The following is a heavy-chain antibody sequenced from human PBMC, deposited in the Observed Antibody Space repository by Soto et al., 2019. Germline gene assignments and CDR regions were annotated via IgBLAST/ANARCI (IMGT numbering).Heavy chain of an antibody. CDR2: IIPIFGTA. Sequence: QVQLVQSGAEVKKPGSSVKVSCKASGGTFSSYAISWVRQAPGQGLEWMGGIIPIFGTANYAQKFQGRVTITADESKSTAYMELSSMRSEDTAVYYCATCSSPSCYTADDAFDIWGQGTMVTVSS. D-gene: IGHD2-2*02. J-gene: IGHJ3*02. CDR3: ATCSSPSCYTADDAFDI. V-gene: IGHV1-69*01. CDR1: GGTFSSYA.